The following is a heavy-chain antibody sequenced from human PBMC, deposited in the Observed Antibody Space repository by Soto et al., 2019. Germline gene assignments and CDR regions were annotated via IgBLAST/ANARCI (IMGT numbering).Heavy chain of an antibody. V-gene: IGHV4-39*01. J-gene: IGHJ4*02. D-gene: IGHD3-10*01. CDR2: IYYSGST. CDR3: ASMVRGRFELPLDDY. CDR1: GGSISSSSYY. Sequence: SETLSLTCTVSGGSISSSSYYWGWIRQPPGKGLEWIGSIYYSGSTYYNPSLKSRVTISVDTSKNQFYLKLSSVTAADTAVYYCASMVRGRFELPLDDYWGQGTLVTVSS.